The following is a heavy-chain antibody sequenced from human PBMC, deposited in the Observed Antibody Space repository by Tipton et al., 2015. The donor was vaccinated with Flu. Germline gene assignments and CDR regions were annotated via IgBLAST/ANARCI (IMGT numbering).Heavy chain of an antibody. CDR3: ARDRGDGSYYFDS. V-gene: IGHV3-23*01. CDR2: ISGDGSRP. D-gene: IGHD5-24*01. Sequence: SLRLSCAASGFTFRTNGMHWVRQAPGKGLEWVSGISGDGSRPYYEDSVKGRFTISRDTPKSTLYLQMNSLRVEDTATYYCARDRGDGSYYFDSWGQGILVTVSS. J-gene: IGHJ4*02. CDR1: GFTFRTNG.